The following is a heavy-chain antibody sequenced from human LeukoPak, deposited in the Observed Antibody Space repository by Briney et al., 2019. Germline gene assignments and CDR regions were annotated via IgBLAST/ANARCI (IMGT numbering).Heavy chain of an antibody. CDR1: GGSISSGSYY. J-gene: IGHJ3*02. CDR3: ARKEGSRFLEWWDAFDI. CDR2: IYTSGST. Sequence: SQTLSLTCTVSGGSISSGSYYWSWIRQPAGKGLEWIGRIYTSGSTNYNPSLKSRVTISVDTSKNQFSLKLSSVTAADTAVYYCARKEGSRFLEWWDAFDIWGQGTMVTVSS. D-gene: IGHD3-3*01. V-gene: IGHV4-61*02.